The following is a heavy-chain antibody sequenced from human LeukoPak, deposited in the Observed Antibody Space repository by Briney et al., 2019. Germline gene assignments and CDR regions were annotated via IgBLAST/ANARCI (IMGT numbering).Heavy chain of an antibody. CDR2: INAGNGNT. CDR1: GGTFSSYA. V-gene: IGHV1-3*01. Sequence: ASVKVSCKASGGTFSSYAISWVRQAPGQRLEWMGWINAGNGNTKYSQKFLGRVTITRDTSASTAYMELSSLRSEDTAVYYCARGEMATISWFDPWGQGTLVTVSS. CDR3: ARGEMATISWFDP. D-gene: IGHD5-24*01. J-gene: IGHJ5*02.